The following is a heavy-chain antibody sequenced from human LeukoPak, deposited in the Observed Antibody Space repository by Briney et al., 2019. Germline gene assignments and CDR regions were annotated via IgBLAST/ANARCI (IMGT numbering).Heavy chain of an antibody. D-gene: IGHD3-10*01. CDR1: GFTFSSYS. V-gene: IGHV3-48*01. CDR3: ARDYYGSGSSVL. J-gene: IGHJ4*02. Sequence: GGSLRLSCAASGFTFSSYSMNWVRQAPGEGLEWVSYISSSSSTIYYADSVKGRFKISRDNSKNTLYLQMNSLRAEDTAVYYCARDYYGSGSSVLWGQGTLVTVSS. CDR2: ISSSSSTI.